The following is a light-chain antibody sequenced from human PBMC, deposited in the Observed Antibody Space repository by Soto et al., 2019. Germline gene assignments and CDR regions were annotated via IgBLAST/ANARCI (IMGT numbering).Light chain of an antibody. CDR2: AAS. J-gene: IGKJ1*01. V-gene: IGKV1-39*01. CDR1: QSISSW. Sequence: DIQMTQSPSTLSASVGYRVTITCRASQSISSWLAWYQQKPGKAPKLLIFAASSLQSGVPSRFSGSRSGPDFTLTISSLQPEDFATYYCQQSYSSPPTFGQGTKVDI. CDR3: QQSYSSPPT.